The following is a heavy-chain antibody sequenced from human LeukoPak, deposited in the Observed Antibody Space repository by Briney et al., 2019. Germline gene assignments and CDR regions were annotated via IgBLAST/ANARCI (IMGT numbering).Heavy chain of an antibody. V-gene: IGHV4-59*08. CDR2: TYNIEST. Sequence: SETLSLTCTVSGGSISRYYWSWIRQPPGKGLEWIGSTYNIESTSYSPSLKSRVTISLDTSRNQLSLSLTSATAADSAVYYCTGAIQWLAHDFWGRGTLVTVSS. CDR1: GGSISRYY. D-gene: IGHD6-19*01. CDR3: TGAIQWLAHDF. J-gene: IGHJ4*01.